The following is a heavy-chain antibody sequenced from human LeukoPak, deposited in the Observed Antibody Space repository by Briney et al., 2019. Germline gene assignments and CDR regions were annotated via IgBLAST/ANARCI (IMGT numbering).Heavy chain of an antibody. V-gene: IGHV1-2*02. CDR3: ARDLLLWFGELGRRDWFDP. Sequence: GASVKVSCKASGYTFTAYYMHWVRQAPGQGLEWMGWINPNSGGTNYSQKFQGRVTMTRDTSISTAYMELSRLRSDDTAVYYCARDLLLWFGELGRRDWFDPWGQGTLVTVSS. CDR2: INPNSGGT. CDR1: GYTFTAYY. D-gene: IGHD3-10*01. J-gene: IGHJ5*02.